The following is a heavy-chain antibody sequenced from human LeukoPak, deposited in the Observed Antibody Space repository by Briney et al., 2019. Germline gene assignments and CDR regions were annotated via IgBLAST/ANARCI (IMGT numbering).Heavy chain of an antibody. CDR1: GYTFTNYV. D-gene: IGHD2/OR15-2a*01. J-gene: IGHJ4*02. CDR2: INAGNGNT. V-gene: IGHV1-3*01. CDR3: ARFGTTFPLDY. Sequence: ASVKVSCKASGYTFTNYVMHWVRQAPGQRLEWMGWINAGNGNTMYSQKFQGRVTITRDTTATTGYMELSSLRSEDTAVYYCARFGTTFPLDYWGRGTLVTVSS.